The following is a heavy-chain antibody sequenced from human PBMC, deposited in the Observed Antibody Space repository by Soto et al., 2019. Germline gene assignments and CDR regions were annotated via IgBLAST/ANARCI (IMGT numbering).Heavy chain of an antibody. CDR2: IWYDGRKE. CDR1: GFTFSTYG. Sequence: GGSLRLSCSASGFTFSTYGMHWVRQAPGKGLEWVALIWYDGRKEDYADSVKGRFTISRDNSKNTLYLQMNSLRAEDAAVYYCARDRWIVSTITSFGYWGQGTPVTVSS. V-gene: IGHV3-33*01. J-gene: IGHJ4*02. CDR3: ARDRWIVSTITSFGY. D-gene: IGHD5-12*01.